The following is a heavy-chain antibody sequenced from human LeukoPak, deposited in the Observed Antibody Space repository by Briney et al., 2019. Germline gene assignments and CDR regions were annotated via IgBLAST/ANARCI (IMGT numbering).Heavy chain of an antibody. Sequence: PSETLSLTCTVSGGSISSGSYYWSWIRQPAGGGLEWIGRIYTSGSTNYNPSLKSRVTISVDTSKNQFSLKLSSVTAADTAVYYCARESLSANNGILFDYWGQGTLVTVSS. CDR1: GGSISSGSYY. CDR3: ARESLSANNGILFDY. CDR2: IYTSGST. D-gene: IGHD1-14*01. J-gene: IGHJ4*02. V-gene: IGHV4-61*02.